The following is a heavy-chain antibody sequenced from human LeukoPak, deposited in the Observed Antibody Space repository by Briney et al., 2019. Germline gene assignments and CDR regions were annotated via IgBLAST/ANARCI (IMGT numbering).Heavy chain of an antibody. CDR2: INPSGGST. CDR1: GYTFTSYY. J-gene: IGHJ4*02. CDR3: ARTPTGHYGSSGYFPYYFDY. V-gene: IGHV1-46*01. D-gene: IGHD3-22*01. Sequence: ASVKVSCKASGYTFTSYYMHWVRQAPGQGLEWMGIINPSGGSTSYAQKFQGRVTMTRDTSTSTVYMELSSLRSEDTAVYYCARTPTGHYGSSGYFPYYFDYWGQGTLVTASS.